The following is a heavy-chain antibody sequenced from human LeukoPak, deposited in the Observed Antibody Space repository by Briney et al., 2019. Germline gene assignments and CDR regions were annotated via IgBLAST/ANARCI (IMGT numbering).Heavy chain of an antibody. V-gene: IGHV4-34*01. CDR3: ARGKSYYYGSGRRNWFDP. Sequence: SETLSLTCAVYGGSFSGYYWSWIRQPPGKGLEWIGEINHSGSTNYNPSLKSRVTISVDTSKNQFSLKLSSVTAADTAVYYCARGKSYYYGSGRRNWFDPWGQGTLVTVSS. D-gene: IGHD3-10*01. J-gene: IGHJ5*02. CDR2: INHSGST. CDR1: GGSFSGYY.